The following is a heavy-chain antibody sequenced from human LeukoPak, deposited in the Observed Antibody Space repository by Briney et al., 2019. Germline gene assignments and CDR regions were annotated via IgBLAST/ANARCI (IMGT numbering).Heavy chain of an antibody. CDR1: GGTFSSYA. J-gene: IGHJ4*02. V-gene: IGHV1-69*05. Sequence: ASLKVSCKASGGTFSSYAISWVRQAPGQGLEWMGGIIPIFGTANYAQKFQGRVTITTDESTSTAYMELSSLRSEDTAVYYCAREAMVRGVTNFDYWGQGTLVTVSS. CDR2: IIPIFGTA. D-gene: IGHD3-10*01. CDR3: AREAMVRGVTNFDY.